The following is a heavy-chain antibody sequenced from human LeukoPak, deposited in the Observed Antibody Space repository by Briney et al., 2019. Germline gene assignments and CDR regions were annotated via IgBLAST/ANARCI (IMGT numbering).Heavy chain of an antibody. Sequence: ASVKVSCKASGYTFTGYYMHWVRQAPGQGLEWMGWINPNSGGTNYAQKFQGWVTMTRDTSISTAYMELSRLRSDDTAVYYCARMGAAAGTGGVFDYWGQGTLVTVSS. V-gene: IGHV1-2*04. CDR3: ARMGAAAGTGGVFDY. CDR1: GYTFTGYY. D-gene: IGHD6-13*01. J-gene: IGHJ4*02. CDR2: INPNSGGT.